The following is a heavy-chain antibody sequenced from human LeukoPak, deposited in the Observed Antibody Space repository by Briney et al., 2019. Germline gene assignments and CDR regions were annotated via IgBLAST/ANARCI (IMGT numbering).Heavy chain of an antibody. V-gene: IGHV1-46*01. J-gene: IGHJ3*02. CDR1: GYTFTSYY. D-gene: IGHD2-8*01. CDR3: ARVVPINDAFDI. Sequence: ASVKVSCKASGYTFTSYYMHWVRQAPGQGLEWMGIINPSGGSTSYAQKFQGRVTMTRDTSTSTVYMELSSLRSEDTDVYYCARVVPINDAFDIWGQGTMVTVSS. CDR2: INPSGGST.